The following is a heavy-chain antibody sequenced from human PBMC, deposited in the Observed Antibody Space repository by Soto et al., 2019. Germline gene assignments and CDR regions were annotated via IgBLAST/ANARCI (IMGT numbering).Heavy chain of an antibody. CDR2: INHSGST. D-gene: IGHD3-10*01. V-gene: IGHV4-34*01. Sequence: SETLSLTCAVYGGSFSGYYWSWIRQPPGKGLEWIGEINHSGSTNYNPSLKSRVTISVDRSKNQFSLKLSSVTAADTAVYYCARAIGWFGELLGGYYFDYWGQGTLVTVSS. J-gene: IGHJ4*02. CDR3: ARAIGWFGELLGGYYFDY. CDR1: GGSFSGYY.